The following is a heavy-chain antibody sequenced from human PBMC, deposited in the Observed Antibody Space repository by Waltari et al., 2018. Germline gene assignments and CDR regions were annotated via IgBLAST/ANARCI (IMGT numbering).Heavy chain of an antibody. V-gene: IGHV3-53*01. CDR3: ARAAYSGYGAGFDP. CDR2: TYDGGST. Sequence: EVQLVESGGGLIQPGGSLRLSYAASGFRVSRNYMTWVRQAPGKGLECVSVTYDGGSTYYAESVKGRFTISRDNSKNTLYLQMNSLRAEDTAVYYCARAAYSGYGAGFDPWGQGTLVTVSS. J-gene: IGHJ5*02. CDR1: GFRVSRNY. D-gene: IGHD5-12*01.